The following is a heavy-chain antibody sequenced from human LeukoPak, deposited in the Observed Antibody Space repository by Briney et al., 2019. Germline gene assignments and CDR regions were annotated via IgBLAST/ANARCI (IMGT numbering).Heavy chain of an antibody. V-gene: IGHV4-61*02. CDR3: ARVMYSYGPYFDY. CDR1: GGSISSGSYY. Sequence: SETLSLTRTVSGGSISSGSYYLSWIRQPAGKRLEWIGRIYTSGSTNYNPSLKSRVTISVDTSKNQFSLKLSSVTAADTAVYYCARVMYSYGPYFDYWGQGTLVTVSS. D-gene: IGHD5-18*01. J-gene: IGHJ4*02. CDR2: IYTSGST.